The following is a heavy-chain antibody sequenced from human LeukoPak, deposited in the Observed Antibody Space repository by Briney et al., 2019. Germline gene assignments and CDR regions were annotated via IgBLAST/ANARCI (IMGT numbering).Heavy chain of an antibody. Sequence: GGSLRLSCVASGFTFSSYGISWVRQAPGKWLEWVSAISSTGGTTYYAESVKGHFTISRDNSKNTVYLQMNSLSAEDTAVYYCAKNGDRGAYCSGGTCYPYYYYYMDVWGKGTTVTISS. J-gene: IGHJ6*03. D-gene: IGHD2-15*01. CDR3: AKNGDRGAYCSGGTCYPYYYYYMDV. CDR2: ISSTGGTT. CDR1: GFTFSSYG. V-gene: IGHV3-23*01.